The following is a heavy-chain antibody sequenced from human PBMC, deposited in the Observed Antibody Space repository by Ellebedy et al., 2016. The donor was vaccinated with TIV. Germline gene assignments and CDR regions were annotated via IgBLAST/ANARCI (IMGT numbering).Heavy chain of an antibody. D-gene: IGHD6-13*01. CDR1: GFSFSSHG. Sequence: GGSLRLXCAVSGFSFSSHGMHWARQAPGKGLEWVARISHDGSRKEYADSVKGRFTISRDNPKNTLYLQMNSLRAEDTAVYYCAACLASAGTQNFDYWGQGTLVTVSS. CDR2: ISHDGSRK. CDR3: AACLASAGTQNFDY. J-gene: IGHJ4*02. V-gene: IGHV3-30*04.